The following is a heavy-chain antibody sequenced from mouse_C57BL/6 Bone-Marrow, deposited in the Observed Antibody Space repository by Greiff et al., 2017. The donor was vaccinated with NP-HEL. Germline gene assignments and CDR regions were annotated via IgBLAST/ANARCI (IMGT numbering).Heavy chain of an antibody. D-gene: IGHD2-3*01. Sequence: QVQLKQSGAELVRPGASVTLSCKASGYTFTDYEMHWVKQTPVHGLEWIGAIDPETGGTAYNQKFKGKAILTADKSSGTAYMELRSLTSEDSAVYYCTRGGYDGYYGFAYWGQGTLVTVSA. J-gene: IGHJ3*01. CDR2: IDPETGGT. CDR3: TRGGYDGYYGFAY. V-gene: IGHV1-15*01. CDR1: GYTFTDYE.